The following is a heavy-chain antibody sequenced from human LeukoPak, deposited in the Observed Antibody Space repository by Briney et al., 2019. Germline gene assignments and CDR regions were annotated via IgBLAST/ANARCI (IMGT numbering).Heavy chain of an antibody. D-gene: IGHD6-13*01. CDR2: ISGSGGST. J-gene: IGHJ4*02. CDR3: AREGQQQLWIDY. CDR1: GFTFSSYA. V-gene: IGHV3-23*01. Sequence: GGSLRLSCAASGFTFSSYAMSWVRQAPGKGLEWVSAISGSGGSTYYADSVKGRFTISRDNAKNSLYLQMNSLRAEDTAVYYCAREGQQQLWIDYWGQGTLVTVSS.